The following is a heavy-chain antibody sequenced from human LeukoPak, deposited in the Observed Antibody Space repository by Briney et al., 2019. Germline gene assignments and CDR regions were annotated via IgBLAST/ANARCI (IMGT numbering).Heavy chain of an antibody. J-gene: IGHJ6*02. Sequence: GGSRRLPCSASGFPFSSCAVGWVRPAPGKGLDWVSGISDRGVTTYHADSVKGRFTISRDNSKNTLYLQMNSLRAEDTALYYCAKSRGQYGDYLFYYYGMDVWGQGTTVTVSS. D-gene: IGHD4-17*01. CDR3: AKSRGQYGDYLFYYYGMDV. CDR2: ISDRGVTT. V-gene: IGHV3-23*01. CDR1: GFPFSSCA.